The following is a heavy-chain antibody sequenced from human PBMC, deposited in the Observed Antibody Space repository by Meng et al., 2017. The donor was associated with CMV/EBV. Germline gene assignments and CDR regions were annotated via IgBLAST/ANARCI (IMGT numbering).Heavy chain of an antibody. V-gene: IGHV1-2*02. CDR3: ARKNGGNIWSGYYDGFDY. Sequence: ASVKVSCKASGYTFTGYYMHWVRQAPGQWLEWMGWINPNSGGTNYEQKFQGRVTMTRYTSISTAYMELSRMRSDDTAVYYCARKNGGNIWSGYYDGFDYWGQGTLVTVSS. CDR2: INPNSGGT. J-gene: IGHJ4*02. CDR1: GYTFTGYY. D-gene: IGHD3-3*01.